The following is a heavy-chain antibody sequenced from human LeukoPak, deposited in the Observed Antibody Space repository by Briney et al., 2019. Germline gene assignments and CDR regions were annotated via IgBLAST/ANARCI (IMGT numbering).Heavy chain of an antibody. J-gene: IGHJ4*02. Sequence: PSETLSLTCTVSGGSISSSSYYWGWIRQPPGKGLEWIGSIYYSGSTYYNPSLKSRVTISVDTSKNQFSLKLSSVTAADTAVYYCARHGPSRYSSGWDPDYWGQGTLVTVPS. V-gene: IGHV4-39*01. CDR2: IYYSGST. CDR3: ARHGPSRYSSGWDPDY. D-gene: IGHD6-19*01. CDR1: GGSISSSSYY.